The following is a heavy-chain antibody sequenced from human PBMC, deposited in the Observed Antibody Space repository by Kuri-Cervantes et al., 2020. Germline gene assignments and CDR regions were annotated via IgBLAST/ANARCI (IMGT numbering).Heavy chain of an antibody. CDR3: ARGSKNVWGLLIGGYFQH. CDR2: ISGSGGST. Sequence: LSLTCAASGFTFSSYAMSWVRQAPGKGLEWVSSISGSGGSTYYADSVKGRFTISRDNPKNTLYLQMNSLRAEDTAVYYCARGSKNVWGLLIGGYFQHWGQGTLVTVSS. V-gene: IGHV3-23*01. CDR1: GFTFSSYA. D-gene: IGHD3-16*01. J-gene: IGHJ1*01.